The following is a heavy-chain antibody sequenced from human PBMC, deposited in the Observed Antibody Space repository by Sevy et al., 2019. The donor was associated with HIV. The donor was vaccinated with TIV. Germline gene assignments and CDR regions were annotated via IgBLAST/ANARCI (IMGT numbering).Heavy chain of an antibody. Sequence: GGSLRLSCAASGFTFNNYWIHWVRQAPGKGLVWVSRITNDGSSTDYAGSVEGRLSLSRVNAKNTVFLQLDNLRAEDTAMYYCARDRGLSTPFDYWGQGALVTVSS. CDR2: ITNDGSST. CDR3: ARDRGLSTPFDY. V-gene: IGHV3-74*01. J-gene: IGHJ4*02. CDR1: GFTFNNYW. D-gene: IGHD3-16*02.